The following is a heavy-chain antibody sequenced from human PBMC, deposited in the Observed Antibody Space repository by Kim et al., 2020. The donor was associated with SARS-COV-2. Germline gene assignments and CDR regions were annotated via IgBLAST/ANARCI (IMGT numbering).Heavy chain of an antibody. Sequence: GGSLRLSCAASGFTFSSYSMNWVRQAPGKGLEWVSSISSSSSYIYYADSVKGRFTISRDNAKNSLYLQMNSLRAEDTAVYYCARSPRHIVASVYYFDYWGQGTLVIVSS. D-gene: IGHD5-12*01. CDR3: ARSPRHIVASVYYFDY. CDR2: ISSSSSYI. CDR1: GFTFSSYS. V-gene: IGHV3-21*01. J-gene: IGHJ4*02.